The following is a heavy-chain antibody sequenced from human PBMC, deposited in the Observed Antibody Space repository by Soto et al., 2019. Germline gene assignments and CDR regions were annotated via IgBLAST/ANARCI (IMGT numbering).Heavy chain of an antibody. J-gene: IGHJ4*02. CDR3: AKISCSSTPCYGASGAGSHFDH. D-gene: IGHD2-2*01. CDR1: GFTFSPYA. V-gene: IGHV3-23*01. Sequence: EVQLLESGGGLVQPGGSLRLSCVASGFTFSPYAMSCVRQAPGKGLEWVPAISGSGVYTFYADSVKGRYTISTDNTKNTVFLQMSSLRAEDTAMYYCAKISCSSTPCYGASGAGSHFDHWGQGALVTVSS. CDR2: ISGSGVYT.